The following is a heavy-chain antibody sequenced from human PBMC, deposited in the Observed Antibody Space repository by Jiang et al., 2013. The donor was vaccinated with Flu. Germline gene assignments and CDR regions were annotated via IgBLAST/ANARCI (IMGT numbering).Heavy chain of an antibody. CDR2: IYYSGNT. V-gene: IGHV4-39*07. CDR1: GGPISSSSYY. D-gene: IGHD3-16*02. Sequence: PGLVKPSETLSLTCTVSGGPISSSSYYWGWTRQPPGKGLEWIGSIYYSGNTYYNPSLKSRVTISVDTSKNQFSLKLSSVTAADTAVYYCARAGRDDYIWGSYRPDAFDIWGQGTMVTVSS. CDR3: ARAGRDDYIWGSYRPDAFDI. J-gene: IGHJ3*02.